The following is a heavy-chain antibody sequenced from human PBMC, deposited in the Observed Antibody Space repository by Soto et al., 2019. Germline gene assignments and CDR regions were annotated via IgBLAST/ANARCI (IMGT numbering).Heavy chain of an antibody. CDR3: ARVGPTGWFDP. CDR2: INTKTGCT. Sequence: QVHLVQSGAEVKKPGASVKVSCKASGYSFTDYYMHWVRQAPGQGLEWMGWINTKTGCTNYAQRFQDRVTMTGDTSINTAYMELSRLRSDDTAVYYCARVGPTGWFDPWGQGTLVTVPS. CDR1: GYSFTDYY. V-gene: IGHV1-2*02. J-gene: IGHJ5*02.